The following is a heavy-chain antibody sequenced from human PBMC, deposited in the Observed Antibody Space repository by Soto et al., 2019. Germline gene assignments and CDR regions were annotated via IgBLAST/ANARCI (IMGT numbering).Heavy chain of an antibody. D-gene: IGHD5-12*01. CDR3: ARANSLRFFDY. CDR1: CGSISSSSYY. Sequence: ETLSLTCTVSCGSISSSSYYWGWIRQPPGKGLEWIGSIYYSGSTYYNPSLKSRVTISVDTSKNQFSLKLSSVTAADTAVYYCARANSLRFFDYWGQGTLVTVSS. CDR2: IYYSGST. J-gene: IGHJ4*02. V-gene: IGHV4-39*01.